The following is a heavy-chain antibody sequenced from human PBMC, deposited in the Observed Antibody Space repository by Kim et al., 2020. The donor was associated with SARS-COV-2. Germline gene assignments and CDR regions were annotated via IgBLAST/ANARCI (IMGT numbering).Heavy chain of an antibody. Sequence: SETLSLTCAVCGGSFSGYYWSWIRQPPGKGLEWIGEINHSGSTNYNPSLKSRVTISVDTSKNQFSLKLSSVTAADTAVYYCARGQPLALAYCGGDCYSALHYYYYDMDVWGQGTTVTVSS. CDR3: ARGQPLALAYCGGDCYSALHYYYYDMDV. V-gene: IGHV4-34*01. D-gene: IGHD2-21*02. CDR2: INHSGST. CDR1: GGSFSGYY. J-gene: IGHJ6*02.